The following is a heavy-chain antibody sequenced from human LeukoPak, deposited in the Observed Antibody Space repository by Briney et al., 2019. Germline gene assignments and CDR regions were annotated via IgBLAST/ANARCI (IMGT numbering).Heavy chain of an antibody. D-gene: IGHD6-13*01. J-gene: IGHJ1*01. CDR3: ARGDISSPEYFQR. Sequence: ASVKVSCKASGYSFTGYYMHWVRQAPGQGLEWMGWINPQSSDTNYAQKFQGRVTMTRDTSISTAYMEVSRLRSDDTAVYYCARGDISSPEYFQRWGQGTLVTVSS. CDR1: GYSFTGYY. V-gene: IGHV1-2*02. CDR2: INPQSSDT.